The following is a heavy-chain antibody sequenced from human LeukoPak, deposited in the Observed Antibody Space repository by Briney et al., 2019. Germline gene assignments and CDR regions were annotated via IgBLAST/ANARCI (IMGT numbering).Heavy chain of an antibody. D-gene: IGHD4-17*01. CDR3: ARHGVLTTVTPYYFDY. V-gene: IGHV5-51*01. CDR1: GYSFTSYW. Sequence: GESLKISCKGSGYSFTSYWIGWVRQMPGKGLEWMGIIYPGDSDTRYSPSFQGQVTISADKAISTAYLRWGSLKASDTAMYYCARHGVLTTVTPYYFDYWGQGTLVTVSS. CDR2: IYPGDSDT. J-gene: IGHJ4*02.